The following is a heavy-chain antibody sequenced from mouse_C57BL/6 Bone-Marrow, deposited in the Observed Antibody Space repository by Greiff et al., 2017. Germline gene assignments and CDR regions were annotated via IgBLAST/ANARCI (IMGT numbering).Heavy chain of an antibody. V-gene: IGHV5-6*01. CDR3: ARHPTVVPFDY. CDR1: GFTFSSYG. J-gene: IGHJ2*01. D-gene: IGHD1-1*01. CDR2: ISSGGSYT. Sequence: EVKLMDSGGDLVKPGGSLKLSCAASGFTFSSYGMSWVRQTPDKRLEWVATISSGGSYTYYPDSVKGRFTISRDNAKNTLYLQMSSLKSEDTAMYYCARHPTVVPFDYWGQGTTLTVSS.